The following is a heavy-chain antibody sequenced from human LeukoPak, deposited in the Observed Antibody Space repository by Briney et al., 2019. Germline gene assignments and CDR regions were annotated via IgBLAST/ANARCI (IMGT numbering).Heavy chain of an antibody. D-gene: IGHD4-11*01. Sequence: GESLKISCKGSGYSFTRYWIGWVRQMPGKGLEWMGIIYPGDSDTRYSPSFQGQVTISADKSISTAYPQWSSLKASDTAMYYCARRENSDYFDYWGQGTLVTVSS. J-gene: IGHJ4*02. CDR1: GYSFTRYW. CDR2: IYPGDSDT. CDR3: ARRENSDYFDY. V-gene: IGHV5-51*01.